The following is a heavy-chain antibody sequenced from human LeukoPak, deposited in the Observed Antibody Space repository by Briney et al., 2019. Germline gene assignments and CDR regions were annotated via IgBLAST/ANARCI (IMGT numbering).Heavy chain of an antibody. J-gene: IGHJ4*02. V-gene: IGHV3-21*01. D-gene: IGHD6-13*01. CDR3: ARFIAAPYYFDY. Sequence: GGTLRLSCAVSGSTFSSYSMNWVRQAPGKGLEWVSFISSSRSYIYYADSVKGRFTISRDNAKNSLYLQMNSLRAEDTAVYYCARFIAAPYYFDYWGRGTLVTVSS. CDR1: GSTFSSYS. CDR2: ISSSRSYI.